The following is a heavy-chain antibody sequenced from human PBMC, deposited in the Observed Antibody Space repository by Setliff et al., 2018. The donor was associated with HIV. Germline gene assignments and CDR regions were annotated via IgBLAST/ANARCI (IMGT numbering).Heavy chain of an antibody. Sequence: GGSLRLSCAASGFSFSTYGMHWVRQTPGKGLEWVAFIQYDGSNKYYADSVKGRFTISRDNSKNSLYLQMSSLRDEDTAVYYCARDFRIIVPDVFDIWGRGTMVTVSS. CDR2: IQYDGSNK. CDR3: ARDFRIIVPDVFDI. D-gene: IGHD2-15*01. V-gene: IGHV3-30*02. J-gene: IGHJ3*02. CDR1: GFSFSTYG.